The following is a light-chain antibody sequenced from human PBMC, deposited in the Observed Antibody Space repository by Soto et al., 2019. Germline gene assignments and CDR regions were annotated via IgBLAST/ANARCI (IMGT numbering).Light chain of an antibody. J-gene: IGKJ1*01. CDR1: QSVSRY. CDR3: QQYGSSGT. V-gene: IGKV3-11*01. CDR2: DAS. Sequence: EIVLTQSPDTLSLSPGESATLSCRASQSVSRYLAWYQQKPGQTPRLLIYDASNRAAGIPARFSGSGSGTDFTLTISSLEPEDFAVYYCQQYGSSGTFGQGIKVEIK.